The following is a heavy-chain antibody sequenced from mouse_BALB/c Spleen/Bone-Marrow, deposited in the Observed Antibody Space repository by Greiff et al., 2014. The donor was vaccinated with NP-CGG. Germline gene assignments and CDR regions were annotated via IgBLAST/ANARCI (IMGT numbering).Heavy chain of an antibody. CDR3: ARGDPFDY. J-gene: IGHJ2*01. Sequence: VQLQQSGAELARPGASVKSSCKASGYTFTSYWMQWVKQRPGQGLEWIGAIYPGDGDTRYTQKFKGKATLTADKSSSTAYMQLSSLASEDSAVYYCARGDPFDYWGQGTTLTVSS. V-gene: IGHV1-87*01. CDR2: IYPGDGDT. CDR1: GYTFTSYW.